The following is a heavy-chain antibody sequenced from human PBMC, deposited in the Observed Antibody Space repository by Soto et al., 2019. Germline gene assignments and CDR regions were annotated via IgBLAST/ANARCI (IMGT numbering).Heavy chain of an antibody. CDR1: GGSISSGGYC. V-gene: IGHV4-61*08. J-gene: IGHJ6*02. CDR3: ARLTDIISRHPPYYYYYGMDV. D-gene: IGHD3-10*01. Sequence: SETLSLTCTVSGGSISSGGYCWSWLRQHPGKGLEWIGYIFYSGSTNYNPSLRSRVTISVDTSKNQFSLKLSSVTAADTAVYYCARLTDIISRHPPYYYYYGMDVWGQGTTVTVSS. CDR2: IFYSGST.